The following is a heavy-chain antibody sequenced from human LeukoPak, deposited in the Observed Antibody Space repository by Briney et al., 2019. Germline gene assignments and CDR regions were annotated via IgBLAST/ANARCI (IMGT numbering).Heavy chain of an antibody. CDR2: ISSSSSYI. CDR1: GFTFSSYS. Sequence: GGSLRLSCAASGFTFSSYSMNWVRQAPGKGLEWVSSISSSSSYIYYADSVKGRFAISRDNAKNSLYLQMNSLRAEDTAVYYCARGSVAGSYYYYGMDVWGQGTTVTVPS. V-gene: IGHV3-21*01. CDR3: ARGSVAGSYYYYGMDV. D-gene: IGHD6-19*01. J-gene: IGHJ6*02.